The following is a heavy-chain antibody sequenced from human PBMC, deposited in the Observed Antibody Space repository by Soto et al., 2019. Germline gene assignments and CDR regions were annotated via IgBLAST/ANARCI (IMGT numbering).Heavy chain of an antibody. CDR1: GGSISSGDYY. V-gene: IGHV4-30-4*01. D-gene: IGHD3-22*01. CDR2: IYYSGST. J-gene: IGHJ5*02. CDR3: AREGYYYDSSGYPPRWWFDP. Sequence: PSETLSLTCTVSGGSISSGDYYWSWIRQPPRKGLEWIGYIYYSGSTYYNPSLKSRVTISVDTSKNQFSLKLSSVTAADTAVYYCAREGYYYDSSGYPPRWWFDPWGQGTLVTVSS.